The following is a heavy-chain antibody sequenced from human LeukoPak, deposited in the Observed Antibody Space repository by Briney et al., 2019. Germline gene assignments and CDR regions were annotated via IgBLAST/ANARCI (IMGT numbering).Heavy chain of an antibody. CDR1: GFTFSSYA. CDR2: ISYDGSNK. V-gene: IGHV3-30-3*01. J-gene: IGHJ4*02. Sequence: PGRSLRLSCAASGFTFSSYAMHWVRQAPGKGLEWVAVISYDGSNKYYADSVKGRFTISRDNSKNTLYLQMNSLRAEDTAVYYCARVYWQQLGFDYWGQGTLVTVSS. CDR3: ARVYWQQLGFDY. D-gene: IGHD6-13*01.